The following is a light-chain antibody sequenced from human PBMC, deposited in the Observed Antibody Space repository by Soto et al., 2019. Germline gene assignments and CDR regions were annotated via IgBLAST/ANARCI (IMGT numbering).Light chain of an antibody. CDR1: QSISTS. CDR2: DAS. Sequence: DIQITQSPSTLSASVGDRVTITCRASQSISTSLAWYQQKPGKAPELLISDASRLESGVPSSFSGRGSGTEFTLTISSLQPDDFATYYCQQYNSYSMYTFXQGTKVDIK. CDR3: QQYNSYSMYT. J-gene: IGKJ2*01. V-gene: IGKV1-5*01.